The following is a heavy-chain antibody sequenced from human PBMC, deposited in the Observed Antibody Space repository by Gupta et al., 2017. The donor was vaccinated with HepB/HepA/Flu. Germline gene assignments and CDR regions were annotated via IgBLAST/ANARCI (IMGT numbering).Heavy chain of an antibody. CDR2: ISGSGAST. J-gene: IGHJ5*02. Sequence: EVQLLESGGGLVQPGGSLRLSCAASGFTFSSYAMRWARQAPGKGLEWVSGISGSGASTFYSDSVKGRFTISRDNSKNTLYLQMDSLRAEDTAIYYCAKRVIVESSSGVDPWGQGTLVTVSS. CDR1: GFTFSSYA. V-gene: IGHV3-23*01. CDR3: AKRVIVESSSGVDP. D-gene: IGHD3-22*01.